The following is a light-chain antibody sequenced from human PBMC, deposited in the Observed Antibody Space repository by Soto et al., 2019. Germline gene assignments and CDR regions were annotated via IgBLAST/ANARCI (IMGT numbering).Light chain of an antibody. Sequence: EVEMTQSPATLSVSPGQRATLSCRASQSVSGNLAWYQQKPGQAPRLLIYDTATRATGIPARFSGSGSGTEFTLTISSLQSEDFAVYYCQQYSKWPTLVQGTRLAIK. V-gene: IGKV3-15*01. CDR3: QQYSKWPT. CDR1: QSVSGN. CDR2: DTA. J-gene: IGKJ5*01.